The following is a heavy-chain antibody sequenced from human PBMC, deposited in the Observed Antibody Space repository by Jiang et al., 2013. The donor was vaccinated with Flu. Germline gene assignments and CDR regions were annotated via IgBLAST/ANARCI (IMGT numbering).Heavy chain of an antibody. J-gene: IGHJ4*02. CDR1: GDYFSSYA. CDR3: ARGVGGYNYGYILY. V-gene: IGHV1-69*01. Sequence: EVKKPGSSVKVSCKASGDYFSSYAISWVRQAPGQGLGWMGGVIPIFGKIDYAQKFQGRVTITAADESTSTAYMELTGLTSEDTAVYYCARGVGGYNYGYILYWGRGTLVTVSS. CDR2: VIPIFGKI. D-gene: IGHD5-18*01.